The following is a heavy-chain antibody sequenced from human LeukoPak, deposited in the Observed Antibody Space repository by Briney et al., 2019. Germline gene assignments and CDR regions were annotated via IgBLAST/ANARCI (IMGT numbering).Heavy chain of an antibody. Sequence: PSETLSLTCTVSGGSISSYYWSWIRQPPGKGLEWIGYIYYSGTTNYNPSLKSRVTISVDTSKNQFSLKLSSVTAADTAVYYCARVSVQGVIPYYFDFWGQGTLVTVSS. D-gene: IGHD3-10*02. V-gene: IGHV4-59*01. J-gene: IGHJ4*02. CDR1: GGSISSYY. CDR3: ARVSVQGVIPYYFDF. CDR2: IYYSGTT.